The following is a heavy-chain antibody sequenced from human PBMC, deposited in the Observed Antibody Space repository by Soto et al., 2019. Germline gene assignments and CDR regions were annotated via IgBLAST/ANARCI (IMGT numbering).Heavy chain of an antibody. Sequence: VSGGSISSGGYYWSWIRQHPGKGLEWIGYIYYSGSTYYNPSLKSRVTISVDTSKNQFSLKLSSVTAADTAVYYCAREVLGGDYVLDYWGQGTLVTVSS. CDR1: GGSISSGGYY. CDR3: AREVLGGDYVLDY. J-gene: IGHJ4*02. V-gene: IGHV4-31*02. D-gene: IGHD4-17*01. CDR2: IYYSGST.